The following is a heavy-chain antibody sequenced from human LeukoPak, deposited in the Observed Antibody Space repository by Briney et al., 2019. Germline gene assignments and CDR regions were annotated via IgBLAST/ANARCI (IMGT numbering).Heavy chain of an antibody. Sequence: ASVKVSCKASGYTFTGYYMHWVPQAPGQGLEWMGWINPNSGGTNYAQKFQGRVTMTRDTSISTAYMELSRLRSDDTAVYYCARDSITMVRGDPYNWFDPWGQGTLVTVSS. J-gene: IGHJ5*02. CDR1: GYTFTGYY. CDR3: ARDSITMVRGDPYNWFDP. D-gene: IGHD3-10*01. V-gene: IGHV1-2*02. CDR2: INPNSGGT.